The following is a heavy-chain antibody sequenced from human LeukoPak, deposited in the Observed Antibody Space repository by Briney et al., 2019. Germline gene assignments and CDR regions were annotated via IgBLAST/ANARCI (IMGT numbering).Heavy chain of an antibody. CDR2: INPSGGSA. Sequence: GASVKLSCKASGYTFTSYYMHWVRHVPGQGLKWMGIINPSGGSASYAQKFQGRVTMTRDTSTSTVYMELSSLRSEDTAVYYCARVAQSEAFDIWGQGTMVTVSS. J-gene: IGHJ3*02. D-gene: IGHD4-11*01. CDR3: ARVAQSEAFDI. CDR1: GYTFTSYY. V-gene: IGHV1-46*01.